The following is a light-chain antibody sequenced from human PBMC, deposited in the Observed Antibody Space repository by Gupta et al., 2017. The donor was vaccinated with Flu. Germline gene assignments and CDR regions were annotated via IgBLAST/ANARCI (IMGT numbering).Light chain of an antibody. V-gene: IGKV3-15*01. CDR3: QQYNMWPRT. CDR2: NAS. CDR1: QSVSSN. Sequence: EIVMTQSPATLSLFPGERATLSCRANQSVSSNLAWYQQGPGQVPRLLIYNASTRATGVPAKFSGSGSGTEFTLTISSLQSEDLAIYYCQQYNMWPRTFGQGT. J-gene: IGKJ2*01.